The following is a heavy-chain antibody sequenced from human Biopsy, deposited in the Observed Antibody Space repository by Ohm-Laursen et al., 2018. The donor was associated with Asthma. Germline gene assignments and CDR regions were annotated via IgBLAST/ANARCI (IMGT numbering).Heavy chain of an antibody. CDR1: GFDLRDYT. V-gene: IGHV3-21*01. D-gene: IGHD3-10*01. CDR3: SRDFTIGSGCPFHF. J-gene: IGHJ4*02. CDR2: ISSLSRYI. Sequence: GSLRLSCSASGFDLRDYTMNWVRQAPGKGLEWVASISSLSRYIYHATSLRGRFTIFRDNAKRSLYLQMDSLRGDDTAVYYCSRDFTIGSGCPFHFWGRGTLVTVSS.